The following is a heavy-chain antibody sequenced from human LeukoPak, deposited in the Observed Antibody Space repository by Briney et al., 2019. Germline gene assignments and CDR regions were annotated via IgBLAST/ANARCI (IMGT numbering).Heavy chain of an antibody. CDR3: ARDPGSYSYGFSWFDP. V-gene: IGHV3-11*04. D-gene: IGHD5-18*01. CDR1: GFTFSDYY. J-gene: IGHJ5*02. CDR2: ISSSGSTI. Sequence: PGGSLRLSCAASGFTFSDYYMSWICQAPGKGLEWVSYISSSGSTIYYADSVKGRFTISRDNAKNSLYLQMNSLRAEDTAVYYCARDPGSYSYGFSWFDPWGQGTLVTVSS.